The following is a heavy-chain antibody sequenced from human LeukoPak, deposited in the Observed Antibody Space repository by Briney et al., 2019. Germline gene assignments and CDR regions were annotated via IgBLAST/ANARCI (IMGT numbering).Heavy chain of an antibody. J-gene: IGHJ4*02. V-gene: IGHV3-23*01. D-gene: IGHD6-19*01. CDR1: GFTFNNYV. CDR2: TSSSDAGT. Sequence: GGSLRLSCAASGFTFNNYVMNWVRQAPGKGLEWVSATSSSDAGTYYAASVRGRFTVSRDNSKNTLYLQMNSLRAEDTAVYYCARYRIAVAGTLGDFDYWGQGTLVTVSS. CDR3: ARYRIAVAGTLGDFDY.